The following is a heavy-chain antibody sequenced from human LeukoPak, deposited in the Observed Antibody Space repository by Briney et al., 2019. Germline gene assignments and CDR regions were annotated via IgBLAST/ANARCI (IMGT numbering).Heavy chain of an antibody. V-gene: IGHV4-34*01. J-gene: IGHJ5*02. CDR1: GGSFSGYY. Sequence: SETLSLTCAVYGGSFSGYYWSWIRQPPGKGLGWIGEINHSGSTNYNPSLKSRVTISVDTSKNQFSLKLSSVTAADTAVYYCARAIVVVPAAHGGRFDPWGQGTLVTVSS. CDR3: ARAIVVVPAAHGGRFDP. CDR2: INHSGST. D-gene: IGHD2-2*01.